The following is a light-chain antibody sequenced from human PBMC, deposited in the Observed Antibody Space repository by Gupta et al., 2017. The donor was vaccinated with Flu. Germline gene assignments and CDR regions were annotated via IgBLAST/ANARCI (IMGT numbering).Light chain of an antibody. CDR1: QDINNY. CDR3: QQYHDLPPT. J-gene: IGKJ5*01. CDR2: YTS. V-gene: IGKV1-33*01. Sequence: DIQLTQSPSSLSASVGDRVTITCQASQDINNYVNWYQQKPGEAPKLLIYYTSNLETGVPSRFGGSGSGTDFSLTMSSLQPEDFGTYYCQQYHDLPPTFGQGTRLDFK.